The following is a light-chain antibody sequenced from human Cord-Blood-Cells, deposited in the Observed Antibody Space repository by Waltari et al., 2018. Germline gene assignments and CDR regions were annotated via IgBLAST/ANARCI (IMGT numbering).Light chain of an antibody. CDR3: SSYTSSSTLV. Sequence: QSALTQPASVSGSPGQSITISCTGPSSDVGGYNYVSCYQQHPGKAPKLMIYDVSNRPSGVSNRFSGSKSGNTASLTISGLQAEDDADYYCSSYTSSSTLVFGGGTKLTVL. V-gene: IGLV2-14*03. CDR1: SSDVGGYNY. CDR2: DVS. J-gene: IGLJ3*02.